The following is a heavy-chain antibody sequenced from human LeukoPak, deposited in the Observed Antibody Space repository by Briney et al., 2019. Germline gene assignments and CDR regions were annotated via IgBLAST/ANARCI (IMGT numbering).Heavy chain of an antibody. CDR2: MYYSGST. V-gene: IGHV4-39*01. D-gene: IGHD2-2*01. Sequence: SETLSLTCTVSGGSISSSTYYWGWIRQPPGKGLEWIDMMYYSGSTYYNPSLKSRVTISGDTSKNQFSLKLSSVTAADTAVYYCARHYCSSASCYVDYWVQGTLVTVSS. CDR1: GGSISSSTYY. CDR3: ARHYCSSASCYVDY. J-gene: IGHJ4*02.